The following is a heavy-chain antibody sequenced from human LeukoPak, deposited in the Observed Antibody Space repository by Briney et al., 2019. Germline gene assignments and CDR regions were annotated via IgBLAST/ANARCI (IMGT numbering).Heavy chain of an antibody. V-gene: IGHV4-4*02. CDR2: IYHSGST. Sequence: PSETLSLTCAVSGGSISSSNWWSWVRQPPGTGLEWIGEIYHSGSTNYNPSLKSRVTISVDKSKNQFSLKLSSVTAADTAVYYCASLADYYGSGSYYRNDYWGQGTLVTVSS. D-gene: IGHD3-10*01. J-gene: IGHJ4*02. CDR1: GGSISSSNW. CDR3: ASLADYYGSGSYYRNDY.